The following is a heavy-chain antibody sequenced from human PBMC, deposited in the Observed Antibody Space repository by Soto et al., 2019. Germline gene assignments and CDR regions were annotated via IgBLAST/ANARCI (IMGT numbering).Heavy chain of an antibody. J-gene: IGHJ3*02. CDR3: ARDAPYYDILTGYYGGHDAFDI. D-gene: IGHD3-9*01. V-gene: IGHV4-59*12. Sequence: SETLSLTCTVSGGSISSYSSSWIRQPPGKGLEWIGYIYYSGSTNYNPSLKSRVTISVDTSKNQFSLKLSSVTAADTAVYYCARDAPYYDILTGYYGGHDAFDIWGQGTMVTVSS. CDR1: GGSISSYS. CDR2: IYYSGST.